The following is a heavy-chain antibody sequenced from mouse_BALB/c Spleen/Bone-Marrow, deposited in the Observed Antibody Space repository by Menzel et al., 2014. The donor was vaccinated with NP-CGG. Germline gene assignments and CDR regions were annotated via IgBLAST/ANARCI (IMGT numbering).Heavy chain of an antibody. D-gene: IGHD2-4*01. Sequence: EVQRVESGGGLVKPGGSLKLSCAASGFTFSSYAMSWVRPTPEKRLEWVATISSGGSYTYYPDSVKGRFTISRDNAKNTLYLQMSSLRSEDTAMYYCARHGITRLLDYWGQGTTLRVSS. CDR2: ISSGGSYT. J-gene: IGHJ2*01. V-gene: IGHV5-9-3*01. CDR3: ARHGITRLLDY. CDR1: GFTFSSYA.